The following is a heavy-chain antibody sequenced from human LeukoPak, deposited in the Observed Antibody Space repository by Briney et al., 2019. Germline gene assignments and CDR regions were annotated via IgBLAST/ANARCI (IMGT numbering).Heavy chain of an antibody. D-gene: IGHD3-10*01. J-gene: IGHJ4*02. CDR3: AREDPRIYYGSGSYNAGDY. Sequence: PSETLSLTCTVSGGSISSYYWSWIRQPAGKGLEWIGRIYTSGSTNYNPSLKSRVTMSVDTSKNQFSLKLSSVTAADTAVYYCAREDPRIYYGSGSYNAGDYWGQGTLVTVSS. V-gene: IGHV4-4*07. CDR2: IYTSGST. CDR1: GGSISSYY.